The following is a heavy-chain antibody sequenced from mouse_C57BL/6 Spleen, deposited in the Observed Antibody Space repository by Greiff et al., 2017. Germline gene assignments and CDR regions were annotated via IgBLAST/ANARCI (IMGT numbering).Heavy chain of an antibody. CDR1: GFSLTSYA. Sequence: VQVVESGPGLVAPSQSLSITCTVSGFSLTSYAISWVRQPPGKGLEWLGVIWTGGGTNYNSALKSRLSISKDNSKSQVFLKMNSLQTDDTARYYCARIPPTTVYYGNWFAYWGQGTLVTVSA. V-gene: IGHV2-9-1*01. J-gene: IGHJ3*01. CDR3: ARIPPTTVYYGNWFAY. CDR2: IWTGGGT. D-gene: IGHD2-1*01.